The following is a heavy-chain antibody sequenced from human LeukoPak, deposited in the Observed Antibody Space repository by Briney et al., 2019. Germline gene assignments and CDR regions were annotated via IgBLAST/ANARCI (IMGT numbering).Heavy chain of an antibody. CDR2: YSGSGGDT. V-gene: IGHV3-23*01. D-gene: IGHD6-13*01. CDR3: VKEVGLSHSSSSWGYFDY. J-gene: IGHJ4*02. CDR1: GXTFSAYA. Sequence: PGGSLRLSCAASGXTFSAYAMGWVRQAPGKGLEWVCAYSGSGGDTYYAEFVKGRFTISRDNSKNTLYLQMSSLRAEDTAVYYCVKEVGLSHSSSSWGYFDYWGQGTLVTVSS.